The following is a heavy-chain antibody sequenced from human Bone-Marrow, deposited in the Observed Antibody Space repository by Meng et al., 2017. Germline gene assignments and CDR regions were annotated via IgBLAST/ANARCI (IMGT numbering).Heavy chain of an antibody. CDR3: ASLYGDSSVWYLDL. CDR1: GCSISSGNHY. J-gene: IGHJ2*01. Sequence: QVQLQDSGPGLVKPSQTLSLTCTVSGCSISSGNHYWSWIRQHPGKGLEYIGYIYYSGSTYYNPSLKSRVIISVDTSKNQFSLRLNSVTAADTAVYYCASLYGDSSVWYLDLWGRGTLVTVSS. V-gene: IGHV4-31*03. CDR2: IYYSGST. D-gene: IGHD4-17*01.